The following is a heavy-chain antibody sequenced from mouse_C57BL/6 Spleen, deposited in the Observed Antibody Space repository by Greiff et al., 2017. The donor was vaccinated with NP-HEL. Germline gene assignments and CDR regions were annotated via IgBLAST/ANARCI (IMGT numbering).Heavy chain of an antibody. J-gene: IGHJ4*01. CDR1: GFTFSDYG. Sequence: EVKVVESGGGLVKPGGSLKLSCAASGFTFSDYGMHWVRQAPEKGLEWVAYISSGSSTIYYADTVKGRFTISRDNAKNTLFLQMTSLRSEDTAMYYCARPDYYGSSYDAMDYWGQGTSVTVSS. V-gene: IGHV5-17*01. D-gene: IGHD1-1*01. CDR2: ISSGSSTI. CDR3: ARPDYYGSSYDAMDY.